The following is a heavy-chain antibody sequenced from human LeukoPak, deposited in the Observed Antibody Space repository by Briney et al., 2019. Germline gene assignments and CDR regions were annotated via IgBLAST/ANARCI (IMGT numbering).Heavy chain of an antibody. CDR3: AREGYYGSGSPPSLYFDY. V-gene: IGHV3-30-3*01. CDR2: TSSDLNVK. CDR1: GFTFRNYV. J-gene: IGHJ4*02. Sequence: WGSLKLSCAASGFTFRNYVIHWVRQAPGKGLEWVAVTSSDLNVKLYADSVKGRFTISRDNSRSTLCLQMNSLRPEDTAIYYCAREGYYGSGSPPSLYFDYWGQGTLVTVSS. D-gene: IGHD3-10*01.